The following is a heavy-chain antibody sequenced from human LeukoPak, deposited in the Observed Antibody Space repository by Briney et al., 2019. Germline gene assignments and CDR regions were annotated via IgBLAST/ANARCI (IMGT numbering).Heavy chain of an antibody. CDR2: ISGSGGNT. J-gene: IGHJ6*03. D-gene: IGHD2-8*01. V-gene: IGHV3-23*01. CDR1: GFTFSSYA. CDR3: AKEGANRYYYYMDV. Sequence: GGSLRLSCAASGFTFSSYAMSWVRQAPGKGLEWVSGISGSGGNTYYADSVKGRFTISRDNSKNTLYLQMNSRRAEDTAVYYCAKEGANRYYYYMDVWGKGTTVTVSS.